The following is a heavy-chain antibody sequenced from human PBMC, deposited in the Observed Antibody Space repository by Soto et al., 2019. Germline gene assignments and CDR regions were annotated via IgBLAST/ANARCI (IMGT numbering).Heavy chain of an antibody. CDR3: ASNSYGYIFYDY. D-gene: IGHD5-18*01. CDR1: GGSFSGYY. CDR2: INHSGST. J-gene: IGHJ4*02. V-gene: IGHV4-34*01. Sequence: SETLSLTCAVYGGSFSGYYWSWIRQPPGKGLEWIGEINHSGSTNYNPSLKSRVTISVDTSKNQFSLKLSSVTAADTAVHYCASNSYGYIFYDYWGQGTLVTVSS.